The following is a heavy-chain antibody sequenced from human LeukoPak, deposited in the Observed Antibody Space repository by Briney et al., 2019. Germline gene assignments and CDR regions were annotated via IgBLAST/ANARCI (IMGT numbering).Heavy chain of an antibody. CDR2: INTNTGNP. J-gene: IGHJ6*03. Sequence: GASVKVSCKASGYTFASYAMNWVRQAPGQGLEWMGWINTNTGNPTYAQGFTGRFVFSLDTSVSTAYLQISSLKAEDTAVYYCARGGTGFGELWGLYYYYYMDVWGKGTTVTVSS. CDR1: GYTFASYA. CDR3: ARGGTGFGELWGLYYYYYMDV. V-gene: IGHV7-4-1*02. D-gene: IGHD3-10*01.